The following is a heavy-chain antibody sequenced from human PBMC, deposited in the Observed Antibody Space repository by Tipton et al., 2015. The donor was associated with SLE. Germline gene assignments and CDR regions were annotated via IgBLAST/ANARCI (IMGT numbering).Heavy chain of an antibody. V-gene: IGHV4-59*01. CDR1: GGSTSSYY. J-gene: IGHJ4*02. D-gene: IGHD6-13*01. CDR2: IYYSGST. Sequence: TLSLTCTVSGGSTSSYYWSWIRQPPGKGLEWIGYIYYSGSTNYNPSLKSRVTISVDTSKNQFSLKLSSVTAADTAVYYCARGWGSWPYYFDYWGQGTLVTVSS. CDR3: ARGWGSWPYYFDY.